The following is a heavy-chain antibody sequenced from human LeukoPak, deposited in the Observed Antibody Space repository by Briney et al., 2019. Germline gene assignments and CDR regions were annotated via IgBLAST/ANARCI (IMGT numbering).Heavy chain of an antibody. CDR2: IYHSGST. D-gene: IGHD2-21*01. Sequence: PSETLSLTCAVYGGSFSGYYWTWIRQPPGKGLEWIGEIYHSGSTNYNPSLKSRVTISVDTSKNQFSLKLSSVTAADTAVYYCARHIGGRYYYYYMDVWGKGTTVTISS. CDR1: GGSFSGYY. V-gene: IGHV4-34*01. CDR3: ARHIGGRYYYYYMDV. J-gene: IGHJ6*03.